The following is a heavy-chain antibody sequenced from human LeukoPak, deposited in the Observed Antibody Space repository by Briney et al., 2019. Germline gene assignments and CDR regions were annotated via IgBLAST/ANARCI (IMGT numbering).Heavy chain of an antibody. CDR3: ARVRGSYSIDY. D-gene: IGHD1-26*01. CDR2: ISSSGGSTV. Sequence: PGGSLRLPCAASGFTFSDYYMSWIRQAPGKGLEWVSYISSSGGSTVHYADSVKGRFSISRDNAKNSLYLQMNSLRAEDTAVYYCARVRGSYSIDYWGQGILVTVSS. J-gene: IGHJ4*02. V-gene: IGHV3-11*04. CDR1: GFTFSDYY.